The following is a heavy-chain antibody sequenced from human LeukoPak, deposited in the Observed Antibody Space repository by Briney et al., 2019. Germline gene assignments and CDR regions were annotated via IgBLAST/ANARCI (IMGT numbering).Heavy chain of an antibody. CDR2: ISGSSTYI. V-gene: IGHV3-21*01. D-gene: IGHD2-15*01. J-gene: IGHJ6*02. CDR3: ARDFDDSQGV. Sequence: GGSLRLSCAGSGFTFSRYSMNWVRQAPGKGLEWVSSISGSSTYIYYADSVKGRFTISRDNAKNSLYLQVNSLRADDTAVYYCARDFDDSQGVWGHGTTVTVSS. CDR1: GFTFSRYS.